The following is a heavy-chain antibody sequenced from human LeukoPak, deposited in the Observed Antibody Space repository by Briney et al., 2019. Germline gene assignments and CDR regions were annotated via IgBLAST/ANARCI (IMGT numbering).Heavy chain of an antibody. CDR3: ARELGSGGYD. CDR2: INSDGSGT. D-gene: IGHD3-22*01. Sequence: PGGSLRLSCAASGITFSSYAMTWVRQAPGKGLVWVSRINSDGSGTGYADSVKGRFTISRDNAKNTLYLQMNGLRADDTAVYYCARELGSGGYDWGQGTLVTVSS. J-gene: IGHJ4*02. V-gene: IGHV3-74*01. CDR1: GITFSSYA.